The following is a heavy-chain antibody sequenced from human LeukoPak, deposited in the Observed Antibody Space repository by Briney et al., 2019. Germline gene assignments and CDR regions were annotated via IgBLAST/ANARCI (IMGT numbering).Heavy chain of an antibody. D-gene: IGHD6-19*01. J-gene: IGHJ1*01. CDR1: GFTFSRYW. V-gene: IGHV3-74*01. CDR2: INSDGSST. CDR3: AKQHSSDWNGLAEYFQH. Sequence: SGGSLRLSCAASGFTFSRYWMHWVRHAPGKGLVWVSRINSDGSSTIYADSVKGRFTISRDNAKNTLYLQMNSLRAEDTAVYYCAKQHSSDWNGLAEYFQHWGQGTLVTVSS.